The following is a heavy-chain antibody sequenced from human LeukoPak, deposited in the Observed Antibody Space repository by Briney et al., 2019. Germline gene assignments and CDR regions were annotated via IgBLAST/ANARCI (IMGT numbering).Heavy chain of an antibody. CDR2: ISYDGSNK. CDR3: ARASITMVRGVIPYYFDY. CDR1: GFTFSSYA. D-gene: IGHD3-10*01. Sequence: PGGSLRLSCAASGFTFSSYAMHRVRQAPGKGLEWVAVISYDGSNKYYADSVKGRFTISRDNSKNTLYLQMNSLRAEDTAVYYCARASITMVRGVIPYYFDYWGQGTLVTVSS. J-gene: IGHJ4*02. V-gene: IGHV3-30-3*01.